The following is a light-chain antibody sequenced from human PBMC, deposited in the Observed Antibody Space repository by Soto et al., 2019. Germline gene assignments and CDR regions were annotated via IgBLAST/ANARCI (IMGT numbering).Light chain of an antibody. CDR3: QKSYSVPIT. V-gene: IGKV1-39*01. CDR2: AAS. CDR1: QSISTH. J-gene: IGKJ5*01. Sequence: DIQMTEFPSSLSASVGDIVTITCRASQSISTHLNWYQQKTGKAPKLLIHAASSLHIGVPSRLSGSGSETDLNFTITTLQPEDFATYYCQKSYSVPITCGQGTRLEIK.